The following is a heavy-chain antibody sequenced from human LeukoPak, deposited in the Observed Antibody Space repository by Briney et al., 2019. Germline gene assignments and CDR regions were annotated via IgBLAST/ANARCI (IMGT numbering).Heavy chain of an antibody. Sequence: SETLSLTCTVSGGSISSGSYYWSWIRQPAGKGLEWIGRIYTSGSTNYNPSLKSRVTMSVDTSKKQFSLKVSPVTAADTAVYYRARGGSSWYADYWGQGTLVTVSS. D-gene: IGHD6-13*01. CDR3: ARGGSSWYADY. J-gene: IGHJ4*02. V-gene: IGHV4-61*02. CDR2: IYTSGST. CDR1: GGSISSGSYY.